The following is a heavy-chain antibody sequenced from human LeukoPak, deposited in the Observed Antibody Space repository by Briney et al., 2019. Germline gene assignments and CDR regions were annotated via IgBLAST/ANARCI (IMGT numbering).Heavy chain of an antibody. CDR3: ARADLYCSGGSCYPAYQDMDV. Sequence: PGGSLRLSCAASGFTFSSYSMNWVRQAPGKGLEWVSSISSSSSCIYYADSVKGRFTISRDNAKNSLYLQMNSLRAEDTAVYYCARADLYCSGGSCYPAYQDMDVWGKGTTVTISS. J-gene: IGHJ6*03. CDR2: ISSSSSCI. CDR1: GFTFSSYS. V-gene: IGHV3-21*01. D-gene: IGHD2-15*01.